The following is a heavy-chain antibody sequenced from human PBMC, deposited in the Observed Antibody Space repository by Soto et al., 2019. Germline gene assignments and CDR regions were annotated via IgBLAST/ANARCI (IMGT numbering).Heavy chain of an antibody. CDR3: ASFWIAARDDAFDI. Sequence: GASVKVSCKASGGTFTGYYMHWVRQAPGQGLEWMGWINPNSGGTNYAQKFQGRVTMTRDTSISTAYMELSRLRSDDTAVYYCASFWIAARDDAFDIWGQGTMVTVSS. J-gene: IGHJ3*02. V-gene: IGHV1-2*02. CDR2: INPNSGGT. CDR1: GGTFTGYY. D-gene: IGHD6-6*01.